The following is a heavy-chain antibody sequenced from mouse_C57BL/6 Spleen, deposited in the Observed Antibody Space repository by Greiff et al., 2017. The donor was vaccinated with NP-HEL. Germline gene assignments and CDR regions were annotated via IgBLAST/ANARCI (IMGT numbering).Heavy chain of an antibody. D-gene: IGHD4-1*01. Sequence: VQLQQSGPELVKPGASVKISCKASGYTFTDYYMNWVKQSHGKSLEWIGDINPNNGGTSYNQKFKGKATLTVDKSSSTAYMDLRSLTSEDSAVYYCARELGTWYYGVWGTATTVTVAS. CDR1: GYTFTDYY. J-gene: IGHJ1*03. V-gene: IGHV1-26*01. CDR2: INPNNGGT. CDR3: ARELGTWYYGV.